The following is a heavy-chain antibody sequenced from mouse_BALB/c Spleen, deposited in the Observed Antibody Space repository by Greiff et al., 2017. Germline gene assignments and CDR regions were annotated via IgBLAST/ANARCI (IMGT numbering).Heavy chain of an antibody. CDR1: GYTFTSYV. CDR3: ARGTTVVATSSYYFDY. J-gene: IGHJ2*01. D-gene: IGHD1-1*01. CDR2: INPYNDGT. V-gene: IGHV1-14*01. Sequence: VQLQQSGPELVKPGASVKMSCKASGYTFTSYVMHWVKQKPGQGLEWIGYINPYNDGTKYNEKFKGKATLTSDKSSSTAYMELSSLTSEDSAVYYCARGTTVVATSSYYFDYWGQGTTLTVSS.